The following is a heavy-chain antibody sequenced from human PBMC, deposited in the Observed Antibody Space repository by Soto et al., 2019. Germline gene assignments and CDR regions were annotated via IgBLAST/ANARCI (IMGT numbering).Heavy chain of an antibody. CDR1: GASVDSAGYF. V-gene: IGHV4-31*03. J-gene: IGHJ1*01. CDR3: ARGTGLSYTYGIDD. CDR2: INYSGST. Sequence: SETLSLTCTVSGASVDSAGYFWTWIRQRPGKGLEWIGHINYSGSTDHTPALRSRLMVSIDTSKNQFSLKLNSVTAADTAIYYCARGTGLSYTYGIDDWGQGTLVTVSS. D-gene: IGHD5-18*01.